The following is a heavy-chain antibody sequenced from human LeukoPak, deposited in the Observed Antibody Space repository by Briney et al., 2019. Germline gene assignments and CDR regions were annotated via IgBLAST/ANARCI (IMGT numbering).Heavy chain of an antibody. CDR3: ARPVTYYDVWSGNPPFDF. D-gene: IGHD3-3*01. Sequence: ASVKVSCKTSGYPFTSYDIHWVRQAAGHGLEWMSWMTPNSEKRAYAQKFQGRVTMTTNTSIDTAYMESSSLTFEDTAVYYCARPVTYYDVWSGNPPFDFWGQGSLVTVSS. CDR2: MTPNSEKR. J-gene: IGHJ4*02. CDR1: GYPFTSYD. V-gene: IGHV1-8*01.